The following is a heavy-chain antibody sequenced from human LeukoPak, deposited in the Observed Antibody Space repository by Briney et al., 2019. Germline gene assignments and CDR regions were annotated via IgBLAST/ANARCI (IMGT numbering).Heavy chain of an antibody. J-gene: IGHJ5*02. CDR1: GFTFSRSS. D-gene: IGHD3-22*01. CDR2: ISSGSSYI. V-gene: IGHV3-21*01. Sequence: GGSLRLSCAASGFTFSRSSMNWVRQAPGKGLEWVSSISSGSSYIYYADSVKGRFTISRDNAKNSLYLQMNSLRAEDTAVYYCAADSSGYLVRSNWFDPWGQGTLVTVSS. CDR3: AADSSGYLVRSNWFDP.